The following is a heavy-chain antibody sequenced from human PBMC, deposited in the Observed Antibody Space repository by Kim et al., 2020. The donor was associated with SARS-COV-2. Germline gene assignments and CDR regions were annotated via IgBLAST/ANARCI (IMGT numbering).Heavy chain of an antibody. CDR1: GFTFSSYG. J-gene: IGHJ4*02. CDR2: ISYDGSNK. V-gene: IGHV3-30*18. Sequence: GGSLRLSCAASGFTFSSYGMHWVRQAPGKGLEWVAVISYDGSNKYYADSVKGRFTISRDNSKNTLYLQMNSLRAEDTAVYYCAKDRGYSSGWCFDYWGQGTLVTVSS. CDR3: AKDRGYSSGWCFDY. D-gene: IGHD6-19*01.